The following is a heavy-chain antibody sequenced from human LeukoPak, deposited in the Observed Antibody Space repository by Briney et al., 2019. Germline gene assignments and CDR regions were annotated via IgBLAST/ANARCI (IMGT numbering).Heavy chain of an antibody. V-gene: IGHV1-18*04. CDR2: ISANNGDT. Sequence: ASVKVSCKTSGFTFTTYVISWMRQAPGHGLEWMAWISANNGDTHYAQRLQGRVTLTTDTSTGTAYMAVGSLRSDDTAVYYCARKGLATPLHFWAQGTLVTVSS. D-gene: IGHD2-15*01. J-gene: IGHJ4*02. CDR1: GFTFTTYV. CDR3: ARKGLATPLHF.